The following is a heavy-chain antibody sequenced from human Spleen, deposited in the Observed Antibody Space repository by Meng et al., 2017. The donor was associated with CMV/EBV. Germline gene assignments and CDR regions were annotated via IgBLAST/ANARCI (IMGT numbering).Heavy chain of an antibody. CDR1: GFAFSSYW. CDR3: ARDTAQYLDY. Sequence: GGSLRLSCVASGFAFSSYWMAWVRQAPGKGPEWVANIRPDGTNKYYTDSLKGRFTISRDNSKNTLYLQMNSLRVEDTAVYYCARDTAQYLDYWGRGTLVTVSS. J-gene: IGHJ4*02. V-gene: IGHV3-30*02. CDR2: IRPDGTNK. D-gene: IGHD5-18*01.